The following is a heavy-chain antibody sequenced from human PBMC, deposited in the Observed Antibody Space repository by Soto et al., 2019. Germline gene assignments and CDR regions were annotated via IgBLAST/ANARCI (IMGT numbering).Heavy chain of an antibody. CDR2: ISAYNGNT. D-gene: IGHD6-13*01. V-gene: IGHV1-18*01. CDR3: ARGLEAGTNYYYGMDV. Sequence: QVQLVQSGAEVKKPGASVKVSCKASGYTFTSYGISWVRQAPGQGLEWMGWISAYNGNTNYAQKLQGRVTMTTDTATSTDYMELRSLRSDDTAVYYCARGLEAGTNYYYGMDVWGQGTTVTVSS. J-gene: IGHJ6*02. CDR1: GYTFTSYG.